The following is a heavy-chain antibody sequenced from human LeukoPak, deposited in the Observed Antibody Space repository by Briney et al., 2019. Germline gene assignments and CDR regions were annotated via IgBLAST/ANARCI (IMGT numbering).Heavy chain of an antibody. CDR3: AREKYSSSFGGFDY. V-gene: IGHV4-34*01. D-gene: IGHD6-6*01. Sequence: SETLSLTCAVYGGSFSGYYWSWIRQPPGKGLEWIGEINHSGSTNYNPSLKSRVTISVDTSKNQFSLKLSSVTAADTAVYYCAREKYSSSFGGFDYWGQGTLVTVSS. CDR1: GGSFSGYY. CDR2: INHSGST. J-gene: IGHJ4*02.